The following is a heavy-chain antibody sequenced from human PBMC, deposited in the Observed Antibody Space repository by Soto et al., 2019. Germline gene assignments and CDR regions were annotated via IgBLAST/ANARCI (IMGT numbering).Heavy chain of an antibody. V-gene: IGHV3-7*01. CDR3: ARECQGYDSGGYYDDAFDI. Sequence: PGGSLRLSCAASGFTFSSYWMSWVRQAPGKGLEWVANIKQDGSEKYYVDSVKGRFTISRDNAKNSLYLQMNSMRAEDTAAYYYARECQGYDSGGYYDDAFDIWGQGTMVTVSS. CDR1: GFTFSSYW. J-gene: IGHJ3*02. D-gene: IGHD3-22*01. CDR2: IKQDGSEK.